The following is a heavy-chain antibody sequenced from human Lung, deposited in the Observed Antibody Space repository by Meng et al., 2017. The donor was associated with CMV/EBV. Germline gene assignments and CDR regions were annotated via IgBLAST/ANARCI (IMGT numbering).Heavy chain of an antibody. D-gene: IGHD6-19*01. CDR1: GGSISSSSYY. CDR2: IYYSGST. V-gene: IGHV4-39*07. J-gene: IGHJ6*02. Sequence: SETLSPTCTVPGGSISSSSYYWGWTRQPPGKGLEWIGSIYYSGSTYYNPSLKSRVTISVDTSKNQFSLKLSAVTAADTAVYYCASECPEYQWLEDYYYGMDVWGQGTTVTVSS. CDR3: ASECPEYQWLEDYYYGMDV.